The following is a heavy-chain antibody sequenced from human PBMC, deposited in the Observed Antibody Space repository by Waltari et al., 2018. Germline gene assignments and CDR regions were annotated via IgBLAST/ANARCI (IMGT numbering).Heavy chain of an antibody. D-gene: IGHD4-17*01. V-gene: IGHV4-61*09. CDR2: ISTSGST. J-gene: IGHJ2*01. Sequence: QLHLQESGPGLVTPSQTLSLTCTVSGGSIRSGSYYWSWIRQPAGKGLEGIGYISTSGSTNYNPSLKSRVTISIDTSKNQFSLKLSSVTAADTAVYYCARPYDVYAYWYFDLWGRGTLVTVSS. CDR1: GGSIRSGSYY. CDR3: ARPYDVYAYWYFDL.